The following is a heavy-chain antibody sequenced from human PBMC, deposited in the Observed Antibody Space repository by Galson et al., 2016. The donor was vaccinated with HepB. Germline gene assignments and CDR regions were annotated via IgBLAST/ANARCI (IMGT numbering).Heavy chain of an antibody. CDR1: GFIFTDYP. Sequence: SLRLSCAASGFIFTDYPMTWVRQAPGKGLEWVSTIGVGSFQHYADSVKGRFTVSRDNSRNTLYLQMDSLTADDTALYFCAREGYSSGHCGAFDIWGRGTVVAVSS. J-gene: IGHJ3*02. CDR3: AREGYSSGHCGAFDI. V-gene: IGHV3-23*01. D-gene: IGHD6-19*01. CDR2: IGVGSFQ.